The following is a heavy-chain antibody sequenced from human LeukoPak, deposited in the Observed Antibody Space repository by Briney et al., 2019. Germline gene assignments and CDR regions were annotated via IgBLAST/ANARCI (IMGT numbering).Heavy chain of an antibody. V-gene: IGHV1-2*02. J-gene: IGHJ5*02. Sequence: GASVKVSCKASGYNVTDYYIHWLHWVRQAPGQGLEWMGWINPNTGDTYYARKFQGRVTMTKDTSIITVYMELSSLTSDDTAVYYCARDWRNEYVWGSYPWFDPWGQVTLVTVSS. CDR3: ARDWRNEYVWGSYPWFDP. CDR2: INPNTGDT. CDR1: GYNVTDYY. D-gene: IGHD3-16*02.